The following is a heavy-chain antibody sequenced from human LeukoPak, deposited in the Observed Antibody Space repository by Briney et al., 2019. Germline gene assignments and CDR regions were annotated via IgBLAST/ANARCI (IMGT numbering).Heavy chain of an antibody. D-gene: IGHD3-10*01. CDR1: GFTFSSYW. CDR3: ARDVLPTGSYSYYFDY. CDR2: IKQGGSEK. V-gene: IGHV3-7*01. J-gene: IGHJ4*02. Sequence: PGGSLRLSCAASGFTFSSYWMSWVRHAPGKGLERVANIKQGGSEKYYVDSVKGRFTISRDNAKNSLYLQMNSLRAEDTAVYYRARDVLPTGSYSYYFDYWGQGTLVTVSS.